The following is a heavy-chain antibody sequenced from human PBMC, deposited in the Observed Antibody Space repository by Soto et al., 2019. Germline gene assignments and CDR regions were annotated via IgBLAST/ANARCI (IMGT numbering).Heavy chain of an antibody. Sequence: EVQVVESGGGSVQPGGSLRLSCAASGFTFNSHWMHWVRQVPGNGAVWVARISNDGSETIYADSVEGRVTISRDNSKKTVYLEINSLRVEDTAVYYCVRDRPHNWFDPWGQGTLVTVSS. CDR1: GFTFNSHW. CDR3: VRDRPHNWFDP. V-gene: IGHV3-74*01. CDR2: ISNDGSET. J-gene: IGHJ5*02.